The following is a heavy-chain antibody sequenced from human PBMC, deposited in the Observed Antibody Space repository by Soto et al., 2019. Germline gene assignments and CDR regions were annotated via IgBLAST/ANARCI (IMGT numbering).Heavy chain of an antibody. V-gene: IGHV3-9*01. CDR3: AKDQSSSPHLLDH. Sequence: GGSLRLSCAASGFTFDDHAMHWVRQAPGKGLEWVSGLSWNSVSIGYADSVKGRFTISRDNAKNSLYLQMDSLRPDDTAVYYCAKDQSSSPHLLDHWGQGILVTVSS. CDR2: LSWNSVSI. D-gene: IGHD6-6*01. CDR1: GFTFDDHA. J-gene: IGHJ5*02.